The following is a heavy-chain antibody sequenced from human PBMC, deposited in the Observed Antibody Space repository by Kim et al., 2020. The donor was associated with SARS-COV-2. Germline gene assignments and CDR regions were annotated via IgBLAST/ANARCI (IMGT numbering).Heavy chain of an antibody. J-gene: IGHJ4*02. D-gene: IGHD3-3*01. CDR3: ASLWSGYLYYFDY. V-gene: IGHV4-39*01. Sequence: SNRSTKGRVTKSRDTSKNQFSQKLSSVTDADTAVYYCASLWSGYLYYFDYWGQGTLVTVSS.